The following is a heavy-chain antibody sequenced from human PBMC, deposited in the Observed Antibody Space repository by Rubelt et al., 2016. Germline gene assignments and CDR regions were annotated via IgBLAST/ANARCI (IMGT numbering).Heavy chain of an antibody. V-gene: IGHV1-8*02. CDR1: GYTFTGYY. D-gene: IGHD3-16*01. CDR2: MNPTSGDT. J-gene: IGHJ4*02. Sequence: QILLVQSEAEVKKPGASVKFSCKASGYTFTGYYMHWVRQATGQGLEWMGWMNPTSGDTRYAQRFQGSVTMTRDTSRDTAYMDLRSLAFEDTAVYYCARTIRKGDFDEYWGQGTRVTVSS. CDR3: ARTIRKGDFDEY.